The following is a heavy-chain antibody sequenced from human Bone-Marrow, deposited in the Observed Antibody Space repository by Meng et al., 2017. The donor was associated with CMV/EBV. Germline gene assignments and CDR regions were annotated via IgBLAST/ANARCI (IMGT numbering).Heavy chain of an antibody. V-gene: IGHV3-21*01. Sequence: GESLKISCAASGFTFSSYSMNWVRQAPGRGLEWVSSISSSSSYIYYADSVKGRFTISRDNAKNSLYLQMNSLRAEDTAVYYCAIKPLAAAGHHWFDPWGQGTLVTVSS. CDR3: AIKPLAAAGHHWFDP. CDR2: ISSSSSYI. D-gene: IGHD6-13*01. CDR1: GFTFSSYS. J-gene: IGHJ5*02.